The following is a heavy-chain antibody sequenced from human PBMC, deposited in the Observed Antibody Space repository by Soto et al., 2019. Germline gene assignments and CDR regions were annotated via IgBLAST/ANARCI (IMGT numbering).Heavy chain of an antibody. CDR1: GGTFSSYA. Sequence: SVKVSCKASGGTFSSYAISWVRQAPGQGLEWMGGIIPIFGTANYAQKFQGRVTITADESTSTAYMELSSLRSEDTAVYYCARDRSSGGFVEGYYYGMDVWGQGTTVTISS. V-gene: IGHV1-69*13. D-gene: IGHD6-19*01. CDR2: IIPIFGTA. CDR3: ARDRSSGGFVEGYYYGMDV. J-gene: IGHJ6*02.